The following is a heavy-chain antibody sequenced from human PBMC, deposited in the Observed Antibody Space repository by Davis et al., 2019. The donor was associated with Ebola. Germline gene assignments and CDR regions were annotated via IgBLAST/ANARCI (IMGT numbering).Heavy chain of an antibody. Sequence: SETLSLTCTVSGGSISSYYWSWIRQPPGKGLEWIGYIYYSGSTNYNPSLKSRVTISVDTSKNQFSLKLSSVTAADTAVYYCARDLEGRGSGWYAFDYWGQGTLVTVSS. J-gene: IGHJ4*02. D-gene: IGHD6-19*01. CDR3: ARDLEGRGSGWYAFDY. CDR1: GGSISSYY. CDR2: IYYSGST. V-gene: IGHV4-59*01.